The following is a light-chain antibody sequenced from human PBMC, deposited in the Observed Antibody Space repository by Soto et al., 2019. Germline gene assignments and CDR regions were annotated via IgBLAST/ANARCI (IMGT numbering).Light chain of an antibody. V-gene: IGLV2-8*01. J-gene: IGLJ2*01. CDR1: SSDVGGYNY. CDR3: SSHAGSNNLLV. Sequence: QSVLTQPPSASGSPGQSVTISCTGTSSDVGGYNYVSWYQQHPGKAPKLMIYEVNKRPSGVPDRFSGSKSGNTASLTVSGLQAEDEADYHRSSHAGSNNLLVFGGGTKLTVL. CDR2: EVN.